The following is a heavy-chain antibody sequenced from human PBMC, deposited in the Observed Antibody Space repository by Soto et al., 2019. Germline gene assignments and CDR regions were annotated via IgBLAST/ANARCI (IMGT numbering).Heavy chain of an antibody. Sequence: ASVKVSCKASGNTVPNYAIHWVRQAPGQRLEWMGWINGGNGNTYYSEHFQGRVTFTRDTSAGTVYMQMSSLRAEDTAVYYCARVHSSSYHYFDYWGQGTVVTVSS. CDR3: ARVHSSSYHYFDY. V-gene: IGHV1-3*01. D-gene: IGHD6-13*01. CDR2: INGGNGNT. J-gene: IGHJ4*02. CDR1: GNTVPNYA.